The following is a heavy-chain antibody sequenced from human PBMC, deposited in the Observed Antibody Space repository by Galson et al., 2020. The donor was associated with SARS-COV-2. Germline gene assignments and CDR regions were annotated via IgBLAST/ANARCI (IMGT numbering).Heavy chain of an antibody. Sequence: ETSETLSLTCTVSGGSISDYYWSWIRHPPGKGLEWIAYMYYSGTSNSNPSLKSRVTISVDMSKSQVSLKVSSVTAADTAVYYCARATSCTTASCYMSFEFWGQGTLVTVSS. CDR1: GGSISDYY. J-gene: IGHJ4*02. CDR3: ARATSCTTASCYMSFEF. CDR2: MYYSGTS. D-gene: IGHD2-2*02. V-gene: IGHV4-59*12.